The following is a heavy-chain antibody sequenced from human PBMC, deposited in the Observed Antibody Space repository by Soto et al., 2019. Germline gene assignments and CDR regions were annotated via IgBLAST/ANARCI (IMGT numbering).Heavy chain of an antibody. V-gene: IGHV1-18*01. CDR3: ARFTSNYPYYYYCYMDV. J-gene: IGHJ6*03. D-gene: IGHD4-4*01. CDR1: GYTFTSYG. Sequence: ASVKVSCKASGYTFTSYGISWVRQAPGQGLEWMGWISAYNGNTNYAQKLQGRVTMTTDTSTSTAYMELRSLRSDDTAVYYCARFTSNYPYYYYCYMDVWGKGTTVTVSS. CDR2: ISAYNGNT.